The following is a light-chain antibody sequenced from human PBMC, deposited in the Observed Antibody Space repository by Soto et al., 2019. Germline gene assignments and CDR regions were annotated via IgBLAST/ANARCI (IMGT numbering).Light chain of an antibody. V-gene: IGKV3-15*01. CDR1: QSVSNN. J-gene: IGKJ1*01. Sequence: EIVMTQSPATLSVSPGERVTLSCRASQSVSNNLAWYQQKPGQAPWLLIYGASTRATGIPARFSGSGSGTEFTLTISSLQSEDFAVYYCQQYNNWPRTFGQGTKVEIK. CDR3: QQYNNWPRT. CDR2: GAS.